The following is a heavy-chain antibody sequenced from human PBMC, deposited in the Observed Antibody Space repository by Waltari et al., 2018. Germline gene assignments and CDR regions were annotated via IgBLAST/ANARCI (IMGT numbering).Heavy chain of an antibody. J-gene: IGHJ4*02. Sequence: QVQLVQSGAEVKKPGASVKVSCKASGYTFTSYDINRVRQATGQGLEWMGWRNPNSGNTGYAQKFHGRVTITRNTSISTGYMELSSLRSEDTAVYYCAREEAAGNDYWGQGTLVTVSS. V-gene: IGHV1-8*03. CDR2: RNPNSGNT. D-gene: IGHD6-13*01. CDR3: AREEAAGNDY. CDR1: GYTFTSYD.